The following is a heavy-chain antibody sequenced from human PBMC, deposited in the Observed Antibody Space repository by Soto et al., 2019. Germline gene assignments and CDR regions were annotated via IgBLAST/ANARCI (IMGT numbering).Heavy chain of an antibody. D-gene: IGHD5-12*01. Sequence: SVKVSCKASGVTFSSYTISWVRQAPGQGLEWMGRIIPILGIANYAQKFQGRVTITADKSTSTAYMELSSLRSEDTAVYYCAKRGYSGSGGYYYYMDVCGKGTTVTVSS. CDR3: AKRGYSGSGGYYYYMDV. V-gene: IGHV1-69*02. CDR2: IIPILGIA. J-gene: IGHJ6*03. CDR1: GVTFSSYT.